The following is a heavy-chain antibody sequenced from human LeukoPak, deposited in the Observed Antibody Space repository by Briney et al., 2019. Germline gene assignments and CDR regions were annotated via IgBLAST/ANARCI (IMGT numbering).Heavy chain of an antibody. CDR1: GGSISSSY. J-gene: IGHJ4*02. Sequence: PSETLSLTCTVSGGSISSSYWSWIRQPAGKGLEWIGRIYNSGSTNYNPSLKSRVTMSEDTSKNQFFLKLSFVTAADTAVYYCAKDVGYWCSGGSCYSGTYWGQGTLVTVSS. V-gene: IGHV4-4*07. CDR3: AKDVGYWCSGGSCYSGTY. D-gene: IGHD2-15*01. CDR2: IYNSGST.